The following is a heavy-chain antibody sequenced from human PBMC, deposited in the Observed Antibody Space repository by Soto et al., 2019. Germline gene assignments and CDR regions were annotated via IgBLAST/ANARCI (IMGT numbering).Heavy chain of an antibody. CDR2: ISSSSSYI. Sequence: GGSLRLSCAASGFTFSSYSMNWVRQAPGKGLEWVSSISSSSSYIYYADSVKGRFTISRDNAKNSLYLQMNSLRAEDTAVYYCARVQVAAKVDYWGQGTLVTASS. V-gene: IGHV3-21*01. D-gene: IGHD2-15*01. J-gene: IGHJ4*02. CDR1: GFTFSSYS. CDR3: ARVQVAAKVDY.